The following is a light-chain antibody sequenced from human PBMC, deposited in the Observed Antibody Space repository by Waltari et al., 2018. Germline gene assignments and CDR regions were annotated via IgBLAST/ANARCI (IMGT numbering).Light chain of an antibody. V-gene: IGKV1-5*01. CDR1: QSISSW. CDR2: DAS. J-gene: IGKJ2*01. CDR3: QQYNSYSGT. Sequence: DIQMTQSPSTLSASVGDRVTITCRASQSISSWVAWYQQKPGKAPKLLTYDASSLESGVPSRFSGSGSGTEFTLTISSLQPDDFATYYCQQYNSYSGTFGQGTKLEIK.